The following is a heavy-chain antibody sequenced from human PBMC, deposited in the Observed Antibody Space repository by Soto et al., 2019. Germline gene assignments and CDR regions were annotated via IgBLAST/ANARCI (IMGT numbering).Heavy chain of an antibody. D-gene: IGHD6-13*01. Sequence: QVQLVQSGTEVKKPGASVKVSCKASGYTFTSYGIHWVRQAPGQRLEWMGWINAANGDTKYSPKFKGRVTITRDTSASTDYMELSSLRSEDTAVYYCVRRHVSATGIDWFDPWGQGTLVTVSS. CDR3: VRRHVSATGIDWFDP. J-gene: IGHJ5*02. CDR1: GYTFTSYG. CDR2: INAANGDT. V-gene: IGHV1-3*01.